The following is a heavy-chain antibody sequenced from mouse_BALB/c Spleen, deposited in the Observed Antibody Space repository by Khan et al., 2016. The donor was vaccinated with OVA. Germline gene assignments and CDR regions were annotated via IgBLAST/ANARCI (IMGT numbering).Heavy chain of an antibody. Sequence: QVQLKESGPGLVQPSHSLSITCTVSGFSLNTYGIHWIRQSQGKGLEWLGVIRSGGSTDYNGAFISRLNITKDNSKSQVFFKMNSLQTADTAIYYCARNSCVYDLTYWGQGTLVTVSA. CDR3: ARNSCVYDLTY. J-gene: IGHJ3*01. CDR1: GFSLNTYG. CDR2: IRSGGST. V-gene: IGHV2-2*01. D-gene: IGHD2-14*01.